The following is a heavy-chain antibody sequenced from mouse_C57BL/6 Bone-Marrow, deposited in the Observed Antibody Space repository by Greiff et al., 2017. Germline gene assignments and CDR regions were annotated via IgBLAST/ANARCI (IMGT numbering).Heavy chain of an antibody. CDR1: GFTFSDYY. CDR2: INYDGSST. Sequence: EVKVVESEGGLVQPGSSMKLSCTASGFTFSDYYMAWVRQVPEKGLEWVANINYDGSSTYYLDSLKSRFIISRDNAKNILYLQMSSLKSEDTATYYCAREGEGYFDYWGQGTTLTVSS. V-gene: IGHV5-16*01. CDR3: AREGEGYFDY. J-gene: IGHJ2*01.